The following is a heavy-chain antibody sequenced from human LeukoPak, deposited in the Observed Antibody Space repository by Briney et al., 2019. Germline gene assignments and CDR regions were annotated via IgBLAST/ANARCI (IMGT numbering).Heavy chain of an antibody. J-gene: IGHJ4*02. CDR3: ARGITMVRGVFALDY. D-gene: IGHD3-10*01. CDR2: ISGSGGST. V-gene: IGHV3-23*01. Sequence: GGSLRLSCAASGFTFSSYGMHWVRQAPGKGLEWVSAISGSGGSTYYADSVKGRFTISRDNSKNTLYLQMNSLRAEDTAVYYCARGITMVRGVFALDYWGQGTLVTVSS. CDR1: GFTFSSYG.